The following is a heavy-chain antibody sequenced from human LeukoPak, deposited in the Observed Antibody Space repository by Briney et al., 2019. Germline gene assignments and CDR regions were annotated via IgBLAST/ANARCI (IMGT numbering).Heavy chain of an antibody. Sequence: KPSETLSLTCTVSGGSISSSSDYWGWIRQPPGKGLEWIGTIYHSGTTYYNPSLQSRVTISVDTSKNQFSLKLTSVTAADTAVYYCARLHSSAWHLDYWGQGTLVTVSS. CDR2: IYHSGTT. CDR1: GGSISSSSDY. D-gene: IGHD3-22*01. J-gene: IGHJ4*02. V-gene: IGHV4-39*01. CDR3: ARLHSSAWHLDY.